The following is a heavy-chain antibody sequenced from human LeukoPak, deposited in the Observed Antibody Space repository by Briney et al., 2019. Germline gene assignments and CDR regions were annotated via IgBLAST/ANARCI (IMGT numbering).Heavy chain of an antibody. CDR1: GGSFSGYY. V-gene: IGHV4-31*11. D-gene: IGHD3-16*01. CDR2: IYYSGST. Sequence: SETLPLTCAVYGGSFSGYYWSWIRQHPGKGLEWIGYIYYSGSTYYNPSLKSRVTISVDTSKNQFSLKLSSVTAADTAVYYCAREGGHVYYFDYWGQGTLVTVSS. J-gene: IGHJ4*02. CDR3: AREGGHVYYFDY.